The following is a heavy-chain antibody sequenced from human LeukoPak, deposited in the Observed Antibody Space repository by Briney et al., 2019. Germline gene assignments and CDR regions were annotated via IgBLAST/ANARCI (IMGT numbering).Heavy chain of an antibody. D-gene: IGHD2-2*01. V-gene: IGHV4-34*01. Sequence: GSLRLSCAASGFTFNNYGVNWVRQAPGKGLEWIGEINHSGSTNYNPSLKSRVTISVDTSKNQFSLKLSSVTAADTAVYYCARRRRLVPAANTGSWFDPWGQGTLVTVSS. CDR1: GFTFNNYG. CDR3: ARRRRLVPAANTGSWFDP. J-gene: IGHJ5*02. CDR2: INHSGST.